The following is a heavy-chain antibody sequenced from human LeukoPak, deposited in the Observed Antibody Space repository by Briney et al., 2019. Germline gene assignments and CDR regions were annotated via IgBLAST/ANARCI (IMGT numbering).Heavy chain of an antibody. CDR3: ARGYGSGRSRNTYFDY. D-gene: IGHD3-10*01. V-gene: IGHV4-59*12. CDR2: VYYTGST. Sequence: PSETLSLTCTVSGGSINNYYWSWIRQPPGKGLEWIGYVYYTGSTNYNPSLESRVTISVDTSKNQFSLKLSSVTAADTAVYYCARGYGSGRSRNTYFDYWGQGTLVTVSS. CDR1: GGSINNYY. J-gene: IGHJ4*02.